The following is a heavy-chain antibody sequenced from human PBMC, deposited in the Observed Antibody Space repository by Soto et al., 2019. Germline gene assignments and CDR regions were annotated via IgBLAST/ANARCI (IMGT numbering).Heavy chain of an antibody. V-gene: IGHV3-48*01. CDR2: ISSSSTI. CDR1: GFTFSTYS. J-gene: IGHJ4*02. CDR3: ARERGSGWTFDY. Sequence: EVQLVESGGDLVQPGGSLRLSCAASGFTFSTYSMNWVRQDPGKGLEWVSSISSSSTIYYADSVKGRFTIPRDNVQNSLYLQMHRLRAEDTAVYYCARERGSGWTFDYWGQGTLVTVSS. D-gene: IGHD6-19*01.